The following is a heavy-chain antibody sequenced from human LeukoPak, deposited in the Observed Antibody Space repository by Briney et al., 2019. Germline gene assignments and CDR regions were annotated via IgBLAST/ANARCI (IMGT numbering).Heavy chain of an antibody. CDR1: GFSFGDYA. D-gene: IGHD1-1*01. J-gene: IGHJ4*02. Sequence: GGSLRLSCTGSGFSFGDYAMSWVRQAPGKGLEWVGFIRSKSSGGTTEYVASEEGRFTISRDDSKSIAYLQMNSLRPEDTAVYYCARATRKYNPLDYWGQGTLVTVSS. V-gene: IGHV3-49*04. CDR3: ARATRKYNPLDY. CDR2: IRSKSSGGTT.